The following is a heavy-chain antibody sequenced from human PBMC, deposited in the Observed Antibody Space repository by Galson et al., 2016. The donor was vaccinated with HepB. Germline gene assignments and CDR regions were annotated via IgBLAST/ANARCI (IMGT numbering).Heavy chain of an antibody. D-gene: IGHD6-13*01. CDR3: ASSVAAAGNWFDP. CDR1: GFTFSDYA. V-gene: IGHV3-74*01. J-gene: IGHJ5*02. Sequence: SLRLSCAASGFTFSDYAMGWVRQAPGKGLVWVSRINSDGSSTSYADSVKGRFTISRDNAKNTLYLQMNSLRAEDTAVYYCASSVAAAGNWFDPWGQGTLVTVSS. CDR2: INSDGSST.